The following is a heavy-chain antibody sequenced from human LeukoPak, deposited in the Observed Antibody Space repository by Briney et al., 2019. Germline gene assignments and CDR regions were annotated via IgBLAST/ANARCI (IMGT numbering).Heavy chain of an antibody. J-gene: IGHJ4*02. CDR1: GFTVSSNY. Sequence: GGSLRLSCAASGFTVSSNYMSWVRQAPGKGLEGVSVIYSGGSTYYADSVKGRFTISRDNSKNTLYLQMNSLRAEDTAVYYCARDTDTAMATYWGQGTLVTVSS. V-gene: IGHV3-53*01. D-gene: IGHD5-18*01. CDR3: ARDTDTAMATY. CDR2: IYSGGST.